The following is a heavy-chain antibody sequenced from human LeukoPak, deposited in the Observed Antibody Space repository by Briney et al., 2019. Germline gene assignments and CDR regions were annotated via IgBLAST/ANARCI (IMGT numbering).Heavy chain of an antibody. V-gene: IGHV3-21*01. Sequence: GGSLRLSCAASGFTFSSYSMNWVRQAPGKGLEWVSSISSSSSYIYYADSVKGRFTISRDNAKNSLYLQMNSLRAEDTAVYYCARHASDDSSGYYFDYWGQGTLVTVSS. CDR1: GFTFSSYS. CDR2: ISSSSSYI. J-gene: IGHJ4*02. D-gene: IGHD3-22*01. CDR3: ARHASDDSSGYYFDY.